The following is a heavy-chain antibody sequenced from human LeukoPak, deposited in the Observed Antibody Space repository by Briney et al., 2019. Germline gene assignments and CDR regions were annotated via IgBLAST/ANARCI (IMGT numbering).Heavy chain of an antibody. J-gene: IGHJ4*02. CDR1: GFTFKNYR. CDR3: ARNRATNDY. CDR2: MKDDGNEI. V-gene: IGHV3-7*01. Sequence: TGGSLRLSCTASGFTFKNYRMTWVRQAPGKGLEWVASMKDDGNEIQYVDSVKGRFTISRDNAKNSLYLQMNNPRAEDTAVYYCARNRATNDYWGQGTLVTVSS. D-gene: IGHD1-26*01.